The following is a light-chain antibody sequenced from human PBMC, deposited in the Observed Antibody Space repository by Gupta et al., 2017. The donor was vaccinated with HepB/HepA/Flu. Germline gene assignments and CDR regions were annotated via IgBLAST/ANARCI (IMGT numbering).Light chain of an antibody. CDR2: GAS. CDR3: QQSHSSPRT. CDR1: QGISTY. V-gene: IGKV1-39*01. Sequence: DIQMTQSPSSLSASVGDRVTITCRARQGISTYLNWYQQKPGKAPNLLIYGASNLQSGVPSRFSGSGSGTHFTLTISSLQPEDFATYYCQQSHSSPRTFGPGTTVDVK. J-gene: IGKJ3*01.